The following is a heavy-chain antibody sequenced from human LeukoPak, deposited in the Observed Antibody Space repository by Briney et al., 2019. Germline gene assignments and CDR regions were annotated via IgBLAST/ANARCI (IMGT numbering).Heavy chain of an antibody. CDR1: GGSISSYY. D-gene: IGHD3-22*01. V-gene: IGHV4-59*08. Sequence: SETLPLTCSVSGGSISSYYWSWIRQPPGKGLEWIGYIYYSGSTNYDPSLKSRVTISVDTSKNQFSLSLTSLGAADTAVYYCARGRYYDNSGYTFDHWGQGSLVTVSS. CDR3: ARGRYYDNSGYTFDH. CDR2: IYYSGST. J-gene: IGHJ4*02.